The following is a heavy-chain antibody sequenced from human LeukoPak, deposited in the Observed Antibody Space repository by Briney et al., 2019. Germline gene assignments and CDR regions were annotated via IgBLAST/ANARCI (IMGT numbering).Heavy chain of an antibody. J-gene: IGHJ4*02. Sequence: PGGSLRLSCTVSGFTVSSNSMSWVRQAPGKGLEWVSFIYSGNTHYSDSVKGRFTISRYNSKNTLYLQMNSLRAEDTAVYYCAKDLDELLWFGEEGIYWGQGTLVTVSS. D-gene: IGHD3-10*01. CDR2: IYSGNT. V-gene: IGHV3-53*01. CDR3: AKDLDELLWFGEEGIY. CDR1: GFTVSSNS.